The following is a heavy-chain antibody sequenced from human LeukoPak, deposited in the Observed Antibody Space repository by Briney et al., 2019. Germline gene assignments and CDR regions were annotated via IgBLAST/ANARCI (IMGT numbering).Heavy chain of an antibody. D-gene: IGHD1-26*01. CDR1: GYTLTELS. V-gene: IGHV1-24*01. J-gene: IGHJ4*02. CDR2: FDPEDGET. CDR3: ARPTRYPVSYGPFDY. Sequence: GASVKVSCKVSGYTLTELSMHWVRQAPGKGLEWMGGFDPEDGETIYAQKFQGRVTMTEDTSTDTAYMELSSLRSEDTAVYYCARPTRYPVSYGPFDYWGRGTLVTVSS.